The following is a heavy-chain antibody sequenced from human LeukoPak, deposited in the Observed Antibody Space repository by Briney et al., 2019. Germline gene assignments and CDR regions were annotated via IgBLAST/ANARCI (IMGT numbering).Heavy chain of an antibody. CDR2: ISDSGART. D-gene: IGHD3-22*01. CDR1: GFTCSSYA. Sequence: PGGSLRLSCAASGFTCSSYAMTWVRQAPGKGLEWVSTISDSGARTNYAHSAKGRFTISRDNSKNTLYLQMNSLRAEDTAVYYCAKDYYDSSGYYAHAEYFQHWGQGTLVTVSS. J-gene: IGHJ1*01. V-gene: IGHV3-23*01. CDR3: AKDYYDSSGYYAHAEYFQH.